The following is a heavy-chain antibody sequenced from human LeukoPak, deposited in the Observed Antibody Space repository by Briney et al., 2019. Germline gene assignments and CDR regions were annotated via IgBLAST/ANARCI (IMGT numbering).Heavy chain of an antibody. CDR2: IYYSGST. CDR3: AREGQLVLD. Sequence: SETLSLTCTVSGGSISSYYWSWIRQPPGKGLEWIGYIYYSGSTYYNPSLKSRVTISVDTSKNQFSLKLSSVTAADTAVYYCAREGQLVLDWGQGTLVTVSS. J-gene: IGHJ4*02. CDR1: GGSISSYY. D-gene: IGHD6-13*01. V-gene: IGHV4-59*06.